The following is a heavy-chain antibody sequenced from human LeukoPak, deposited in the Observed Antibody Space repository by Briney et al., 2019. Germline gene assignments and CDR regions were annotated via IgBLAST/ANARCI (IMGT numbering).Heavy chain of an antibody. CDR1: GFTFSSYA. Sequence: GGSLRLSCAASGFTFSSYAMSWVRQAPGKGLEWVSAISGSGGSTYYADSVKGRFTISRDNSKNTLYLQMNSLRAEDTAVYYCAKPTTRTHIAAGLGDWGQGTLVTVSS. J-gene: IGHJ4*02. CDR3: AKPTTRTHIAAGLGD. V-gene: IGHV3-23*01. D-gene: IGHD6-6*01. CDR2: ISGSGGST.